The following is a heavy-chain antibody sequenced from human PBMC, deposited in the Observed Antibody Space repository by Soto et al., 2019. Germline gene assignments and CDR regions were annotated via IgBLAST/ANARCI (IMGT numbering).Heavy chain of an antibody. CDR2: IKRNSDGGRT. V-gene: IGHV3-15*07. D-gene: IGHD2-15*01. CDR3: TTGSVEGV. CDR1: GFTFYNSW. Sequence: DVQLVESGGGLVKPGGSLRLSCAASGFTFYNSWMNWVRQAPGKGLEWVGRIKRNSDGGRTDYAAPVKGRFTISRDDSENTLYLQLISLTTDHTAVCYCTTGSVEGVWGQGATVSVSS. J-gene: IGHJ6*02.